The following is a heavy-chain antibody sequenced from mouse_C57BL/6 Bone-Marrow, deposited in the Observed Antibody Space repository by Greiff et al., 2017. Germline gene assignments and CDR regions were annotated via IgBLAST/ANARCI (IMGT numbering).Heavy chain of an antibody. CDR2: ISSGGSYT. CDR1: GFTFSSYG. CDR3: ARHEWSLWYFDV. D-gene: IGHD2-1*01. V-gene: IGHV5-6*01. J-gene: IGHJ1*03. Sequence: EVQLVESGGDLVKPGGSLKLSCAASGFTFSSYGMSWVRQTPDKRLEWVATISSGGSYTYYPDSVKGRFTISRDNAKNTLYLQMSSLKSEDTAMYYCARHEWSLWYFDVWGTGTTVTVSS.